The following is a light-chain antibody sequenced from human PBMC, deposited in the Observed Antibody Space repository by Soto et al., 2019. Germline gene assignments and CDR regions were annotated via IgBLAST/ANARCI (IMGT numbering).Light chain of an antibody. J-gene: IGLJ2*01. CDR1: SSDVGGYNY. CDR3: SSYTSSSTLV. Sequence: QSALTQPASVSGSPGQSITISCTGTSSDVGGYNYVSWYQHHPGKAPKLIIYDVNNRPSGVSSRFSGSKSGNTASLTISGLQAEDEADYYCSSYTSSSTLVFGGGTKL. CDR2: DVN. V-gene: IGLV2-14*03.